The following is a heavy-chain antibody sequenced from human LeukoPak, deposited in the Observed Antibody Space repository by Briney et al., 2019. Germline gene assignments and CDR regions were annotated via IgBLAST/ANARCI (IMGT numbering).Heavy chain of an antibody. V-gene: IGHV4-4*07. CDR3: ARDPGVGGFDT. J-gene: IGHJ3*02. Sequence: PSETLSLTCTVSGGSISSYYWTWIRQPAGQGLEWIGRIYGSGSTDYNPSLKSRVTISVDTSKNQFSLKLSSVTAADTAVYYCARDPGVGGFDTWGQGTVVSVSS. CDR1: GGSISSYY. D-gene: IGHD4-23*01. CDR2: IYGSGST.